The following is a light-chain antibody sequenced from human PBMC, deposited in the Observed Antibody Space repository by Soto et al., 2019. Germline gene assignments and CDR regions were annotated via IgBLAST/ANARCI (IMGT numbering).Light chain of an antibody. CDR2: DAS. CDR3: QQFNSYPLT. J-gene: IGKJ4*01. V-gene: IGKV1-13*02. CDR1: QGISSA. Sequence: ALQLTQSPSSLSASVGDRVTITCRASQGISSALACYQQKPGKAPKLLPYDASSLESGVPPRFNGSGSETDFTLTISSLHPEDFATYYCQQFNSYPLTFGGGTKVEI.